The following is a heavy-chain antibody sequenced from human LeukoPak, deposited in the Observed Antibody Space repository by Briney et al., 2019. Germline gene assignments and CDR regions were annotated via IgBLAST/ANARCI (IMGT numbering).Heavy chain of an antibody. Sequence: GGSLRPSCAAAGFTFSSYGMHWVRQAPGKGLEWVAVISYDGSNKYYADSVKGRFTISRDNSKNTLYMQKSSLRAEDTAVYYCAKGPHEAYYDILTGYYTGIDYWGQGTLVTVSS. J-gene: IGHJ4*02. D-gene: IGHD3-9*01. V-gene: IGHV3-30*18. CDR3: AKGPHEAYYDILTGYYTGIDY. CDR1: GFTFSSYG. CDR2: ISYDGSNK.